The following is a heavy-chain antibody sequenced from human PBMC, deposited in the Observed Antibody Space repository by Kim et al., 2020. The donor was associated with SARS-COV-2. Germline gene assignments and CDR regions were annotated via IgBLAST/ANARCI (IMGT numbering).Heavy chain of an antibody. V-gene: IGHV5-51*01. CDR3: ARLVVVAATPFPGYYFDY. CDR1: GYSFTSYW. Sequence: GESLKISCKGSGYSFTSYWIGWVRQMPGKGLEWMGIIYPGDSDTRYSPSFQGQVTISADKSISTAYLQWSSLKASDTAMYYCARLVVVAATPFPGYYFDYWGQGTLVTVSS. D-gene: IGHD2-15*01. J-gene: IGHJ4*02. CDR2: IYPGDSDT.